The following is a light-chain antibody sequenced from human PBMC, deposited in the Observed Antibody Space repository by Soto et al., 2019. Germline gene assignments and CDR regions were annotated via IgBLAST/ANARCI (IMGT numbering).Light chain of an antibody. CDR1: QSVSNN. J-gene: IGKJ1*01. Sequence: EIVMTQSPATLSVSPGERVTLSCRPSQSVSNNFVWYQQRPGQAPRLLIYGASTMATGIPGRFSGSGSGTEFTVTNSSLQYEDFAVYYCKQYNNWARTFGQGTKVDIK. CDR3: KQYNNWART. V-gene: IGKV3-15*01. CDR2: GAS.